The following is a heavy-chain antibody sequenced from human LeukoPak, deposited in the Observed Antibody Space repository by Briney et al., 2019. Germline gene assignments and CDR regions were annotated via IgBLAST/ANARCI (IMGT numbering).Heavy chain of an antibody. D-gene: IGHD2-2*01. J-gene: IGHJ6*02. V-gene: IGHV3-13*01. CDR3: TRGSCRSTSCYERLNGLDV. CDR1: GFSFSSYD. Sequence: PGGSLRLSCAASGFSFSSYDIHWVRQGSGKGLERVSSIDTAGDTYYLGSVKGRFTISRENAKNSLYLQMNSLRAEDTAVYYCTRGSCRSTSCYERLNGLDVWGQGTTVTVSS. CDR2: IDTAGDT.